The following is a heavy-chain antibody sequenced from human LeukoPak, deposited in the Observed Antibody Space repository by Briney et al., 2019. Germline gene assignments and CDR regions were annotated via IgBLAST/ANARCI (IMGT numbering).Heavy chain of an antibody. D-gene: IGHD1-26*01. CDR1: GGSISSSSYY. Sequence: SETLSLTCTVSGGSISSSSYYWGWIRQPPGKGLEWIGSIYYSGSTYYNPSLKSRVSISVDTSKNQFSLKLSSVTAADTAVYYCARVHIVGATHFDYWGQGTLVTVSS. CDR3: ARVHIVGATHFDY. CDR2: IYYSGST. J-gene: IGHJ4*02. V-gene: IGHV4-39*07.